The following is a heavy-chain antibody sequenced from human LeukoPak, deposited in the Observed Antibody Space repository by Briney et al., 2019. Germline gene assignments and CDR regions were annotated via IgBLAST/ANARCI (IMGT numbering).Heavy chain of an antibody. Sequence: ASVKVSCKASGYTFTSYDINWVRQATGQGLEWMGWMNPNSGNTGYAQKFQGRVTMTRNTSISTAYLELSRLRSDDTAVYYCARAGIPGYCTNVTCSNWLDPWGQGTLVTVSS. V-gene: IGHV1-8*01. CDR1: GYTFTSYD. J-gene: IGHJ5*02. D-gene: IGHD2-8*01. CDR3: ARAGIPGYCTNVTCSNWLDP. CDR2: MNPNSGNT.